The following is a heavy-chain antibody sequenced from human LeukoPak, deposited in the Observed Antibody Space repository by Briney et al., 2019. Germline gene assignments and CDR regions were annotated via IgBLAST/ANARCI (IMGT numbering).Heavy chain of an antibody. CDR2: IYYSGST. CDR3: ARDREAAAGTDY. CDR1: GGSISSSSYY. D-gene: IGHD6-13*01. Sequence: SETLSLTCTVSGGSISSSSYYWGWIRQPPGKGLEWIGSIYYSGSTYYNLSLKSRVTISVDTSKNQFSLKLSSVTAADTAVYYCARDREAAAGTDYWGQGTLVTVSS. V-gene: IGHV4-39*07. J-gene: IGHJ4*02.